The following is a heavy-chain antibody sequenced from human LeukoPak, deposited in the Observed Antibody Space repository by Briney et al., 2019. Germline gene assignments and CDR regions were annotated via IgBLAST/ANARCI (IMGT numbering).Heavy chain of an antibody. Sequence: QPGGSLRLSCAASGFSFSAHWMHWVRQAPGKGLVWVAQINGDATATNYAGSVKGRFTISRDNSKNTLYLQMNSLRAEDTAVYYCARGLSSSSPPGDWGQGTLVTVSS. D-gene: IGHD6-13*01. CDR1: GFSFSAHW. V-gene: IGHV3-74*01. CDR2: INGDATAT. CDR3: ARGLSSSSPPGD. J-gene: IGHJ4*02.